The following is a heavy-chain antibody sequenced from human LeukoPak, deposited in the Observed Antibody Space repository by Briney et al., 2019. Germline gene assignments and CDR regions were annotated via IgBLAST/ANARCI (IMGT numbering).Heavy chain of an antibody. CDR3: ARLIGHYYYYYMDV. D-gene: IGHD3-22*01. CDR2: IHTSGST. CDR1: GGSISSYY. Sequence: SETLSLTCTVSGGSISSYYWSWIRQPAGKGLEWIGRIHTSGSTNYNPSLKSRVTISVDTSKNQFSLKLSSVTAADTAVYYCARLIGHYYYYYMDVWGKGTTVTVSS. J-gene: IGHJ6*03. V-gene: IGHV4-4*07.